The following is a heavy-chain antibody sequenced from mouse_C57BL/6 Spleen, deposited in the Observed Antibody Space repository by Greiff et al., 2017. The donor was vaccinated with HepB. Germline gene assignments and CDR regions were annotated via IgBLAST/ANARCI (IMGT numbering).Heavy chain of an antibody. D-gene: IGHD1-1*01. CDR2: IYPGSGST. V-gene: IGHV1-55*01. Sequence: VQLQQPGAELVKPGASVMMSCKASGYTFTSYWITWVKQRPGQGLEWIGDIYPGSGSTNYNEKFKSKATLTVDTSSSTAYMQLSSLTSEDSAVYYCARYYYGSTYYAMDYWGQGTSVTVSS. CDR3: ARYYYGSTYYAMDY. CDR1: GYTFTSYW. J-gene: IGHJ4*01.